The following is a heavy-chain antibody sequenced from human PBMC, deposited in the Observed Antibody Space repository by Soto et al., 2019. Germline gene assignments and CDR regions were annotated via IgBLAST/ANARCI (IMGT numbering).Heavy chain of an antibody. CDR3: ARDLGILAFDI. D-gene: IGHD7-27*01. V-gene: IGHV3-66*01. CDR2: FYSGGST. Sequence: EVQVVESGGGLVQPGGSLRLSCAASGFTVSSNHMSWVRQAPGKGLEWVSVFYSGGSTYYADSVKGRFTISRDNSKNTLFLQRNSLIAEDTAVYYCARDLGILAFDIWGQGTMVTVSS. CDR1: GFTVSSNH. J-gene: IGHJ3*02.